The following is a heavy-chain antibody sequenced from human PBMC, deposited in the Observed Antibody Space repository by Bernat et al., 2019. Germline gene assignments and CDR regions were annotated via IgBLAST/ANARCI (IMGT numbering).Heavy chain of an antibody. J-gene: IGHJ4*02. CDR2: IRSKAYGGTT. Sequence: EVQLVESGGGLVQPGRSLRLSCTASGFTFGDYAMSWFRQAPGKGLEWVGFIRSKAYGGTTEYAASVKGRFTISRDDSKSIAYLQMNSLKTEDTAVYYCTRDPDTYGSGSWYFDYWGQGTLVTVSS. D-gene: IGHD3-10*01. CDR3: TRDPDTYGSGSWYFDY. V-gene: IGHV3-49*03. CDR1: GFTFGDYA.